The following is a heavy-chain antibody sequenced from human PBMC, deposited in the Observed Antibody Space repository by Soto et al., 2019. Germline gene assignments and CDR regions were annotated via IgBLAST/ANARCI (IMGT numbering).Heavy chain of an antibody. Sequence: EVQLVESGGGLVKPGGSLRLSCAASGFTFSNAWMNWVRQAPGKGLEWVGRIKSKTDGGTTDYAAPVKGRFTISRDDSKNTLYLQMNSLKTEDTAVYYRTTFARYDSSGVDVWGQGTTVTVSS. CDR3: TTFARYDSSGVDV. D-gene: IGHD3-22*01. J-gene: IGHJ6*02. CDR1: GFTFSNAW. CDR2: IKSKTDGGTT. V-gene: IGHV3-15*07.